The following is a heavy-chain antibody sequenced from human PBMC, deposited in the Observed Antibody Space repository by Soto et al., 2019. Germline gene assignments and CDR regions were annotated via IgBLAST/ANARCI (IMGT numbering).Heavy chain of an antibody. D-gene: IGHD1-26*01. CDR1: GYTFNRHG. V-gene: IGHV1-18*04. Sequence: QVHLVQSGGEVKKPGASVKGSCKASGYTFNRHGITWVRQAPGQGLEWMGWISGYNGDINYEQKFQGRVTLSSDTLTSTVYLELKSLRFDDTAVYYCARVRIVGAREIDFWGQGTLVTVSS. CDR2: ISGYNGDI. J-gene: IGHJ4*02. CDR3: ARVRIVGAREIDF.